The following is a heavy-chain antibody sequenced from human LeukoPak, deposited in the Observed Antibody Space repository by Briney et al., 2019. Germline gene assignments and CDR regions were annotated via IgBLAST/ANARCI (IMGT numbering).Heavy chain of an antibody. CDR1: GGSISSYY. CDR2: IYYSGST. CDR3: ARAHTSSWYMDY. D-gene: IGHD6-13*01. J-gene: IGHJ4*02. V-gene: IGHV4-59*01. Sequence: SETLSLTCSVSGGSISSYYWSWIRQPPGKGLEWIGYIYYSGSTNYNPSLKSRVTISVDTSENQLSLKLSSVTAADTALYYCARAHTSSWYMDYWGQGTLVTISS.